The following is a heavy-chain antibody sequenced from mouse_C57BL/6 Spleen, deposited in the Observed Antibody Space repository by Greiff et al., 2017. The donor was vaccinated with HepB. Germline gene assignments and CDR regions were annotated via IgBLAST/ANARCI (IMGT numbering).Heavy chain of an antibody. Sequence: EVMLVESGAELVRPGASVKLSCTASGFNIKDDYMHWVKQRPEQGLEWIGWIDPENGDTEYASKFQGKATITADTSSNTAYLQLSSLTSEDTAVYYCTTYGYYFDYWGQGTTLTVSS. CDR1: GFNIKDDY. D-gene: IGHD2-2*01. CDR2: IDPENGDT. CDR3: TTYGYYFDY. V-gene: IGHV14-4*01. J-gene: IGHJ2*01.